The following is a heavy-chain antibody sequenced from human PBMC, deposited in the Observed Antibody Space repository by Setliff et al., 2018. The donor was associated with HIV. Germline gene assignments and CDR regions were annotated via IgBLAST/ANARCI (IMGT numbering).Heavy chain of an antibody. CDR3: ARCSGRFGAVTWFDP. V-gene: IGHV4-34*01. CDR2: INHAGRT. Sequence: SETLSLTCAVYGGSFSEDYWSWIRQPPGRGMEWIGEINHAGRTNYNPSLKSRVIMAVDASKSQISLNLTSVTAADTAVYYCARCSGRFGAVTWFDPWGHGMLVT. D-gene: IGHD3-10*02. CDR1: GGSFSEDY. J-gene: IGHJ5*02.